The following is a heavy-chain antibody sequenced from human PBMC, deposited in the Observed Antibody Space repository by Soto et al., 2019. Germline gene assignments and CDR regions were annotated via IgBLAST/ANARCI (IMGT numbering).Heavy chain of an antibody. CDR1: GGSISSYY. CDR2: IYYSGNT. Sequence: PSETLSLTCTVSGGSISSYYWSWIRQPPGKGLEWIGYIYYSGNTYYNPSLKSRVTISVDTSKNQFSLKLSSVTAADTAVYYCARTGEELLWFDNWFDPWGQGTLVTVSS. D-gene: IGHD3-10*01. J-gene: IGHJ5*02. CDR3: ARTGEELLWFDNWFDP. V-gene: IGHV4-59*08.